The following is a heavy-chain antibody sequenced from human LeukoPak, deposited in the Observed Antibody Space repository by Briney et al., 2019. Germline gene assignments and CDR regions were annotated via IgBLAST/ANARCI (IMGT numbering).Heavy chain of an antibody. V-gene: IGHV3-30-3*01. D-gene: IGHD3-16*02. CDR3: ARRYDYVWGSYRSGYFDY. CDR1: GFTFSSYA. J-gene: IGHJ4*02. Sequence: PGRSLRLSCAASGFTFSSYAVHWVRQAPGKGLEWVAVISYDGSNKYYADSVKGRFTISRDNSKNTLYLQMNSLRAEDTAVYYCARRYDYVWGSYRSGYFDYWGQGTLVTVSS. CDR2: ISYDGSNK.